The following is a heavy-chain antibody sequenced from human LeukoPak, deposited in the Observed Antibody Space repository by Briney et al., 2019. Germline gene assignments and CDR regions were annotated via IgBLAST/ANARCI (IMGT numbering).Heavy chain of an antibody. CDR1: GFTFTSSA. Sequence: SVKVSCKASGFTFTSSAVQWVRQARGQRLEWIGWIVVGSGNTNYAQKFQERVTITRDMSTSTAYMELSSLRSEDTTVYYCAAFRFPSYGVEYPWGQGTLVTVSS. D-gene: IGHD1-26*01. J-gene: IGHJ5*02. CDR3: AAFRFPSYGVEYP. CDR2: IVVGSGNT. V-gene: IGHV1-58*01.